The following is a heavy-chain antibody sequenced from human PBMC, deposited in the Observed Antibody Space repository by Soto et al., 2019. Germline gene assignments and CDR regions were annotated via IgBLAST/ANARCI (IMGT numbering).Heavy chain of an antibody. Sequence: PSETLSLTCAVYGGSFSGYYWSWIRQPPGRVLEWIGEINHSGSTNYNPSLKSRVTISVDTSKNQFSLKLSSVTAADTAVYYCARGLERCSGGSCYPFDPWGQGTLVTVS. D-gene: IGHD2-15*01. CDR2: INHSGST. J-gene: IGHJ5*02. V-gene: IGHV4-34*01. CDR1: GGSFSGYY. CDR3: ARGLERCSGGSCYPFDP.